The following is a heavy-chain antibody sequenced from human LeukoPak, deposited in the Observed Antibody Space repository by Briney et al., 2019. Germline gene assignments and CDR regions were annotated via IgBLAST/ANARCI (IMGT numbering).Heavy chain of an antibody. D-gene: IGHD1-26*01. CDR2: ISGSGGST. CDR3: AKSRPCSGSWYYFDY. Sequence: GGSLRLSCAASGFTFSSYALSWVRQAPGKGLEWVSAISGSGGSTYYADSVKGRFTISRDNSKNTLYLQMNSLRAEDTAVYYCAKSRPCSGSWYYFDYWGQGTLVTVSS. V-gene: IGHV3-23*01. CDR1: GFTFSSYA. J-gene: IGHJ4*02.